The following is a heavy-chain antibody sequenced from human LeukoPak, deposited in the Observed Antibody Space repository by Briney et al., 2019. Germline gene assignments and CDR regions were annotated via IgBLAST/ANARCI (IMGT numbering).Heavy chain of an antibody. D-gene: IGHD6-19*01. J-gene: IGHJ4*02. CDR3: ARAAYSSGWAPFDY. Sequence: RESGPTLVNPTQTLTLTCTFSGFSLSTSGMCVSWIRQPPGKALEWLALIDWDDDKYYSTSLKTRLTISKDTSKNQVVLTMTNMDPVDTATYCCARAAYSSGWAPFDYWGQGTLVTVSS. CDR1: GFSLSTSGMC. CDR2: IDWDDDK. V-gene: IGHV2-70*01.